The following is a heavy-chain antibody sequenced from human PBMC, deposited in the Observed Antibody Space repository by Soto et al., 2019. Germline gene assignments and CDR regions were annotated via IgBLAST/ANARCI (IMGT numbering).Heavy chain of an antibody. CDR1: GFTLCSYA. V-gene: IGHV3-23*01. CDR3: AKGSEYNWNYYYYGMDV. D-gene: IGHD1-20*01. CDR2: ISGSGGST. J-gene: IGHJ6*02. Sequence: GGALRLSRAAPGFTLCSYALSWGRQAPGKGLEWVSAISGSGGSTYYADSVKGRFTISRDNSKNTLYLQMNSLRAEDTAVYYCAKGSEYNWNYYYYGMDVWGQGTTVTVSS.